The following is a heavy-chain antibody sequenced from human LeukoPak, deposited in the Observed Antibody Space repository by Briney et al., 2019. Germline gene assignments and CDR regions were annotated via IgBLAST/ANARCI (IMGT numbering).Heavy chain of an antibody. J-gene: IGHJ4*02. CDR3: AKGSGSGWYFDY. CDR1: GFTFSSYA. Sequence: GGSLRLSCAASGFTFSSYAMSWVRQAPGKGLEWVSGISGSGGSTYYADSVRGRFTISRDNSKNTLYLQMNSLRAEDTAVYYCAKGSGSGWYFDYWGQGTLVTVSS. CDR2: ISGSGGST. V-gene: IGHV3-23*01. D-gene: IGHD6-19*01.